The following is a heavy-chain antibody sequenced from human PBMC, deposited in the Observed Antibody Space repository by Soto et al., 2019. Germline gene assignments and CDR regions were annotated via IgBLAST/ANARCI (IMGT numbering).Heavy chain of an antibody. V-gene: IGHV3-49*03. Sequence: PGGSLRLSCTASGFTFGDYAMSWFRQAPGKGLEWVGFIRSKAYGGTTEYAASVKGRFTISRDDSKSIAYLQMNSLKTEDTAVYYCTRERIVGATFDAFDIWGQGTMVTVSS. CDR1: GFTFGDYA. D-gene: IGHD1-26*01. J-gene: IGHJ3*02. CDR3: TRERIVGATFDAFDI. CDR2: IRSKAYGGTT.